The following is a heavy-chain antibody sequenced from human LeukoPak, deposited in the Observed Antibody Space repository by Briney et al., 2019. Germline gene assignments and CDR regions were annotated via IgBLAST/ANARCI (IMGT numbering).Heavy chain of an antibody. Sequence: HPGGSLRLSCAASGFTFSSYAISWGRQAPAQGLERVSGISGSGGSTYYAASVTGRFTISRDNSQNTLFMQMNSLRAEDTAVYSCAKDGGGNGNRNWYLDLWGRGTLVTVSS. V-gene: IGHV3-23*01. CDR3: AKDGGGNGNRNWYLDL. J-gene: IGHJ2*01. CDR1: GFTFSSYA. D-gene: IGHD2-8*01. CDR2: ISGSGGST.